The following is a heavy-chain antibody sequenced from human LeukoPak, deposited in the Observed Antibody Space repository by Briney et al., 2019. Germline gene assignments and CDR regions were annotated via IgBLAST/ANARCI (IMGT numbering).Heavy chain of an antibody. D-gene: IGHD6-19*01. V-gene: IGHV6-1*01. CDR3: ARDAPDSGWWGPFDY. CDR1: GDSVSSNSAA. Sequence: SPTLSLTCAISGDSVSSNSAAWNWHRQSPSRGLEWLGRTYYRSKWYNDYAVSVKSRITINPDTSKNQFSLQLNSVTPEDTAVYYCARDAPDSGWWGPFDYWGQGTLVTVSS. J-gene: IGHJ4*02. CDR2: TYYRSKWYN.